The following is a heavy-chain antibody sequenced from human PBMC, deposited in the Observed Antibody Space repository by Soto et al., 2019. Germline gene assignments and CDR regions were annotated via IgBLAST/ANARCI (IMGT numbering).Heavy chain of an antibody. J-gene: IGHJ4*02. D-gene: IGHD3-3*01. CDR3: AKFETDYDFWSGSLDY. CDR1: GFTFSNYA. Sequence: PGGSLRLSCAASGFTFSNYAMSWVRQAPGKGLEWVASISGSGGATYYADSVKGRFTISRDNSKNTLYLQMNSLRAEDTAVYYCAKFETDYDFWSGSLDYWGQGTLVTVS. V-gene: IGHV3-23*01. CDR2: ISGSGGAT.